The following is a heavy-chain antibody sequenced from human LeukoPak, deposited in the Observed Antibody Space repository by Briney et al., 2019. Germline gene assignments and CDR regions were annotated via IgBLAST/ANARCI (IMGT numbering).Heavy chain of an antibody. CDR2: ICEYGGRT. J-gene: IGHJ6*02. V-gene: IGHV3-43*02. D-gene: IGHD3-22*01. CDR3: AKDTLIYYYDSSGYSRPNYYYYYGMDV. CDR1: GLTFDDYV. Sequence: GGSLRLSCAASGLTFDDYVMHWVRQPPGKGVECFSLICEYGGRTYYADSVNGRFTISRDNSKNSLYLQMNSLRTEDTALYYCAKDTLIYYYDSSGYSRPNYYYYYGMDVRGQGTTVTVSS.